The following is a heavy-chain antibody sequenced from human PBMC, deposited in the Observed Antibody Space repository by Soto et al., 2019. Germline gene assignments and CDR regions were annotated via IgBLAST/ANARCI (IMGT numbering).Heavy chain of an antibody. V-gene: IGHV3-30*03. J-gene: IGHJ6*03. CDR1: GFTFSSYG. Sequence: QVQLVESGGGVVQPGRSLRLSCAASGFTFSSYGIHWVRQAPGKGLEWVALIPYDGSNKHYADSVKGRFTISRDNSKNTVYLEMNSLRTEDTAVYYCARPPLSQLLKHYDYYMDVWGKGTTVTVSS. D-gene: IGHD3-10*01. CDR2: IPYDGSNK. CDR3: ARPPLSQLLKHYDYYMDV.